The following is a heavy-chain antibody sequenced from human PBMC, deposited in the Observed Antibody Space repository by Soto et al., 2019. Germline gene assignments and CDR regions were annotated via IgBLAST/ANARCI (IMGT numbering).Heavy chain of an antibody. D-gene: IGHD3-10*01. Sequence: EVQLVESGGGLVQPGESLRLSCAASGFTVRRNYMTWVRQAPGKGLEWGSTIYGGGSTYYADYVKGRFTISRDNSKNTMYLQINRMRAEDTAVYYCARCPLYGSGSAPPHFDYWGQGTLVTVSS. CDR3: ARCPLYGSGSAPPHFDY. CDR2: IYGGGST. CDR1: GFTVRRNY. J-gene: IGHJ4*02. V-gene: IGHV3-66*01.